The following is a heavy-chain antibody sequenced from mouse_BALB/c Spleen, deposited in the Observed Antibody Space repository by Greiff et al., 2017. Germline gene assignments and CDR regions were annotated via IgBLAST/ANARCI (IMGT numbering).Heavy chain of an antibody. D-gene: IGHD2-3*01. CDR3: ARNGYYLYWYFDV. Sequence: VMLVESGPGLVQPSQSLSITCTVSGFSLTSYGVHWVRQSPGKGLEWLGVIWSGGSTDYNAAFISRLSISKDNSKSQVFFKMNSLQANDTAIYYCARNGYYLYWYFDVWGAGTTVTVSS. CDR2: IWSGGST. V-gene: IGHV2-2*02. J-gene: IGHJ1*01. CDR1: GFSLTSYG.